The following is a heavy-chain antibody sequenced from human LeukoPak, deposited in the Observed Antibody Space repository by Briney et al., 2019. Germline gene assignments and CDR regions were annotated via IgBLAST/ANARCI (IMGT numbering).Heavy chain of an antibody. J-gene: IGHJ4*02. CDR3: ARDSSSASTRLDY. D-gene: IGHD6-19*01. V-gene: IGHV3-21*01. Sequence: GGSLRLSCAASGFTFSSYSMNWVRQAPGKGLEWVSSISSSSSYIYYADSVKGRFTISRDNAKNSLYLQMNSLRAEDTAVYYCARDSSSASTRLDYWGQGTLVTVSS. CDR2: ISSSSSYI. CDR1: GFTFSSYS.